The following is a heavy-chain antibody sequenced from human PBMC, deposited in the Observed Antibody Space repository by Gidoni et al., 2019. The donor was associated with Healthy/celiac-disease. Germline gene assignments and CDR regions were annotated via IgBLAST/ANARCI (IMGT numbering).Heavy chain of an antibody. Sequence: QVQLQESGPGLVKPSETLSLTCAVSGYSISSGYYWGWIRQPPGKGLEWIGSIYHSGSTYYNPSLKSRVTISVDTSKNQFSLKLSSVTAADTAVYYCARDSEVLRYSTNAFDIWGQGTLVTVSS. V-gene: IGHV4-38-2*02. D-gene: IGHD3-9*01. CDR2: IYHSGST. J-gene: IGHJ3*02. CDR1: GYSISSGYY. CDR3: ARDSEVLRYSTNAFDI.